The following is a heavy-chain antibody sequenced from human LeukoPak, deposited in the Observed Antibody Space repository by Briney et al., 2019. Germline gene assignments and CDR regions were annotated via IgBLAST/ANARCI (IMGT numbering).Heavy chain of an antibody. D-gene: IGHD5-24*01. J-gene: IGHJ4*02. Sequence: GGSLRLSCVASGFTFRDYWMHWVRQAPGKGLVWVSRIRGDGNDMSYADSVEGRFTISRDNAKNMLYLQMSSLRVEDTALYYCARGVEKATINELNYWGQGTLVTVSS. CDR2: IRGDGNDM. CDR1: GFTFRDYW. V-gene: IGHV3-74*01. CDR3: ARGVEKATINELNY.